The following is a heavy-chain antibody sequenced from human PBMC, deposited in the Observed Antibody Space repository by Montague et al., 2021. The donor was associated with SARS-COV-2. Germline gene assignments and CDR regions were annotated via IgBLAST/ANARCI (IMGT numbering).Heavy chain of an antibody. CDR3: ARSYGTTVVTRALDY. CDR1: GFSLSTSGMC. V-gene: IGHV2-70*01. CDR2: IDWDDGK. J-gene: IGHJ4*02. D-gene: IGHD4-23*01. Sequence: PALVKPTQTLTLTCTFSGFSLSTSGMCVSWIRQPPGKALEWLTLIDWDDGKYYSTSLKTRLTISKDTSKNQVVLTMTNMDPVDTATYYCARSYGTTVVTRALDYWGQGTLVTVSS.